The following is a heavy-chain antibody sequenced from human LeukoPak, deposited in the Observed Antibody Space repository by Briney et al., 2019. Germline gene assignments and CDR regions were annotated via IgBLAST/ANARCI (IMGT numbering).Heavy chain of an antibody. Sequence: ASVKVSCKASGYTFTGYYMHLVRQAPGQGLEWMGRINPNSGGTNYAQKFQGRVTMTRDTSISTAYMELSRLRSDDTAVYYCARPRWAGHLFDYWGQGTLVTVSS. CDR3: ARPRWAGHLFDY. CDR2: INPNSGGT. J-gene: IGHJ4*02. V-gene: IGHV1-2*06. D-gene: IGHD4-23*01. CDR1: GYTFTGYY.